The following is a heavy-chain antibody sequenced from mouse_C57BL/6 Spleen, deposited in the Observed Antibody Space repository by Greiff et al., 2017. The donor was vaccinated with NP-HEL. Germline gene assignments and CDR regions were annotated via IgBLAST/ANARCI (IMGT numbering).Heavy chain of an antibody. V-gene: IGHV5-17*01. CDR1: GFTFSDYG. CDR2: ISSGSSTI. CDR3: ARGYYGSSPAWCAY. Sequence: EVNLVESGGGLVKPGGSLKLSCAASGFTFSDYGMHWVRQAPEKGLEWVAYISSGSSTIYYADTVKGRFTISRDNAKNTLFLQMTSLRSEDTAMYYCARGYYGSSPAWCAYWGQGTLVTVSA. J-gene: IGHJ3*01. D-gene: IGHD1-1*01.